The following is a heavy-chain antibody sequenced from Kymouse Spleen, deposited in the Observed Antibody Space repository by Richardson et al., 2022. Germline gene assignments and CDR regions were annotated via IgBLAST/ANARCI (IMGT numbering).Heavy chain of an antibody. D-gene: IGHD1-20*01,IGHD1-7*01. CDR1: GYTFTGYY. CDR2: INPNSGGT. Sequence: QVQLVQSGAEVKKPGASVKVSCKASGYTFTGYYMHWVRQAPGQGLEWMGWINPNSGGTNYAQKFQGWVTMTRDTSISTAYMELSRLRSDDTAVYYCARDKNNWNRDRGYYYYGMDVWGQGTTVTVSS. CDR3: ARDKNNWNRDRGYYYYGMDV. J-gene: IGHJ6*02. V-gene: IGHV1-2*04.